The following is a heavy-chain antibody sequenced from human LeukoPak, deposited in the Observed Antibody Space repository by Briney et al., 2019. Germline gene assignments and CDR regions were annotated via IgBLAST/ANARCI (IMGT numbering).Heavy chain of an antibody. CDR1: GYTFTSYG. D-gene: IGHD1-26*01. CDR2: ISAYNGNT. CDR3: ARVGGSYLARKQDAFDI. V-gene: IGHV1-18*01. Sequence: ASVKVSCKASGYTFTSYGISWVRQAPGQGLEWMGWISAYNGNTNYAQKLQGRVTMTTDTSTSTAYMELRSLRSDDTAVYYCARVGGSYLARKQDAFDIWGQGTMVTVSS. J-gene: IGHJ3*02.